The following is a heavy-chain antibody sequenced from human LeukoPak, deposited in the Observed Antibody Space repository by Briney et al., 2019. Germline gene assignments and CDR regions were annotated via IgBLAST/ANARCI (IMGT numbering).Heavy chain of an antibody. CDR3: AKGPMDIVATMMDGSGDDAFDI. J-gene: IGHJ3*02. V-gene: IGHV3-30*18. CDR1: GFTFSSYG. D-gene: IGHD5-12*01. CDR2: ISYDGSNK. Sequence: GRSLRLSCAASGFTFSSYGMHWVRQAPGKGLEWVAVISYDGSNKYYADSVKGRFTISRDNSKNTLYLQMNSLRAEDTAVYYCAKGPMDIVATMMDGSGDDAFDIWGQGTMVTVSS.